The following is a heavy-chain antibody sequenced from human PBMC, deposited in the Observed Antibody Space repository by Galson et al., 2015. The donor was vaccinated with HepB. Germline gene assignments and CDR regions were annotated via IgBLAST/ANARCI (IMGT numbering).Heavy chain of an antibody. J-gene: IGHJ6*02. CDR3: ARGGMGGMDV. D-gene: IGHD3-16*01. V-gene: IGHV1-18*04. Sequence: SVKVSCKASGYTFTSNGITRVRQAPGQGLEWMGWISPNNGNTNYAQKLRGRVTMTTDTFTSTAYVELRSLKSDDTAVYYCARGGMGGMDVWGQGTTVTVSS. CDR2: ISPNNGNT. CDR1: GYTFTSNG.